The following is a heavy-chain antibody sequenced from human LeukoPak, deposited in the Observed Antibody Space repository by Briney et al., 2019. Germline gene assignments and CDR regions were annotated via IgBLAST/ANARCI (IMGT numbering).Heavy chain of an antibody. Sequence: ASVKVSCKASGYTFTSYDINWVRQATGQGLEWMGWMNPNSGNTGYAQKFQGRVTMTRNTSISTAYMELSSLRSEDTAVYYCARGGLMGGSAYYYYMDVWGKGTTVTVSS. CDR1: GYTFTSYD. J-gene: IGHJ6*03. CDR3: ARGGLMGGSAYYYYMDV. V-gene: IGHV1-8*01. D-gene: IGHD2-8*01. CDR2: MNPNSGNT.